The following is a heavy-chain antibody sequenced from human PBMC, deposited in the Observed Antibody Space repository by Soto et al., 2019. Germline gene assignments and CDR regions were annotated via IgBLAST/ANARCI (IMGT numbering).Heavy chain of an antibody. CDR2: IYYSGST. D-gene: IGHD3-10*01. V-gene: IGHV4-31*03. CDR3: ARKITMVRANWFDP. Sequence: PSETLSLTCTFSGGSISSGRYYWSWIRQHPGKGLEWIGYIYYSGSTYYNPSLKSRVTISVDTSKNQFSLKLSSVTAADTAVYYCARKITMVRANWFDPWGQGTLVTVSP. J-gene: IGHJ5*02. CDR1: GGSISSGRYY.